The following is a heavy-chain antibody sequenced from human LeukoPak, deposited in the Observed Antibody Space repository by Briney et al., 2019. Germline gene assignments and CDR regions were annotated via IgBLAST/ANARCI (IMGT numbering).Heavy chain of an antibody. J-gene: IGHJ4*02. V-gene: IGHV1-18*01. CDR1: GYTLTNYG. CDR2: ICAYNGNT. CDR3: ARVAYYYDCGGYGPSYYFGF. D-gene: IGHD3-22*01. Sequence: SVNVSRKSSGYTLTNYGDSWVRQAPAQRLEGVGLICAYNGNTNYAQKLQGRVTITTDTHTSTASMELRSLRADDTAVYYCARVAYYYDCGGYGPSYYFGFWGQGNLVTV.